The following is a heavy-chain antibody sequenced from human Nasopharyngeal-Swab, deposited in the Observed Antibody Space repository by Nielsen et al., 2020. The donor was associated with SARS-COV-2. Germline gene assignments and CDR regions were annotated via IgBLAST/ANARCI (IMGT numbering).Heavy chain of an antibody. V-gene: IGHV2-5*02. J-gene: IGHJ5*02. CDR1: GFSLSTSGVG. Sequence: SGPTLVKPTQTLTLTCTFSGFSLSTSGVGVGWIRQPSGKALEWLALIYWDDDKRYSPSLKSRLTITKDTSKNQVVLTMTNMDPVDTATYYCAHRGIAVASGWFDPWGQGTLVTVSS. D-gene: IGHD6-19*01. CDR3: AHRGIAVASGWFDP. CDR2: IYWDDDK.